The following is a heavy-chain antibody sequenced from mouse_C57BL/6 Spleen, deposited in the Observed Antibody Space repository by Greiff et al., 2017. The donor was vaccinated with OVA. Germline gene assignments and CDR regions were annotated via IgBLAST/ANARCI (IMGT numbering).Heavy chain of an antibody. CDR2: IHPSDSDT. CDR3: AIWGSSGYWFAY. V-gene: IGHV1-74*01. CDR1: GYTFTSYW. J-gene: IGHJ3*01. D-gene: IGHD3-2*02. Sequence: QVQLKQPGAELVKPGASVKVSCKASGYTFTSYWMHWVKQRPGQGLEWIGRIHPSDSDTNYNQKFKGKAALTVDKSSSTAYMQLSSLTSEDSAVYYCAIWGSSGYWFAYWGQGTLVTVSA.